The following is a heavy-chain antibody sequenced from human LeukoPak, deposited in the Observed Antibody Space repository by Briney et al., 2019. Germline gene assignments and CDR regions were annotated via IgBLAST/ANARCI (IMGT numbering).Heavy chain of an antibody. J-gene: IGHJ3*02. CDR1: GYTFTGYY. V-gene: IGHV1-2*02. Sequence: GASVKVSCKASGYTFTGYYMHWVRQAPGQGLEWMGWINPNSGGTNYAQKFQGRVTMTRDTSISTAYMELSRLRSDDTAVYYCARVRYYYDSTDAFDIWGQGTMVTVSS. CDR3: ARVRYYYDSTDAFDI. D-gene: IGHD3-22*01. CDR2: INPNSGGT.